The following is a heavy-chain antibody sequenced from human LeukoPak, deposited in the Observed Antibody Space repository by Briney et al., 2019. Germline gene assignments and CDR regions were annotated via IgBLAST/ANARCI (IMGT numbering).Heavy chain of an antibody. V-gene: IGHV3-30-3*01. J-gene: IGHJ4*02. Sequence: GGSLRLSCAASGFTFSTYAMHWVRQAPGKGLEWVAVISYDGSSKNSGDSVKGRFTISRDNSKNTVYLQMNSLRVEDTALYYCARGIFTGGTYYGYWGQGTLVTVSS. CDR3: ARGIFTGGTYYGY. D-gene: IGHD1-26*01. CDR2: ISYDGSSK. CDR1: GFTFSTYA.